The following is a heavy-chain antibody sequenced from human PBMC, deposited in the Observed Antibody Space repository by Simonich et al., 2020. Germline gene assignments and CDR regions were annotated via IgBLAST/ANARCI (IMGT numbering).Heavy chain of an antibody. CDR1: GFTFSCYR. D-gene: IGHD6-13*01. CDR3: ARDAAGDY. J-gene: IGHJ4*02. V-gene: IGHV3-21*01. Sequence: EVQLVESGGGLVKPGGSLRLSCAASGFTFSCYRMNWVGQAPGKGLDGDSSISSSSSYRYYADSVKGRFTISRDNAKNSLYLQMNSLRAEDTAVYYCARDAAGDYWGQGTLVTVSS. CDR2: ISSSSSYR.